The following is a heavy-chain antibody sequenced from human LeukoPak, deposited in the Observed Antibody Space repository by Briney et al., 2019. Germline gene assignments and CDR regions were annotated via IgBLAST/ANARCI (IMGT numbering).Heavy chain of an antibody. CDR1: GFTFSTHA. D-gene: IGHD3-22*01. Sequence: GGSLRLSCAASGFTFSTHAMSWVRQAPGKGLEWVSYISGSSSSTNYADSVKGPFTISRDNAKNSLYLQMNSLRAEDTAVYYCARDQGENYDSSGYYPYWGQGTLVTVSS. V-gene: IGHV3-48*04. J-gene: IGHJ4*02. CDR3: ARDQGENYDSSGYYPY. CDR2: ISGSSSST.